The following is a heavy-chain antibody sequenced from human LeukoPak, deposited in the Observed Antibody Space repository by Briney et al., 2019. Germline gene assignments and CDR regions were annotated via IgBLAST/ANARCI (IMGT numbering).Heavy chain of an antibody. CDR1: GYTFTSYG. CDR3: ARSSDILTSYVFDY. J-gene: IGHJ4*02. V-gene: IGHV1-18*01. Sequence: ASVKVSCKASGYTFTSYGISWVRQAPGQGLEWMGWISAYNDNTNYAQKLQGRVTITADTSTSTVYMELRSLRSEDTAVYYCARSSDILTSYVFDYWGQGTLVTVSS. D-gene: IGHD3-9*01. CDR2: ISAYNDNT.